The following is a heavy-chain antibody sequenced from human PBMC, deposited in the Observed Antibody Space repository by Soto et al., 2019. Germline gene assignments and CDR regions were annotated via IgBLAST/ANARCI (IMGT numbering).Heavy chain of an antibody. Sequence: FLRLSCAASGFTFSSYAMHWVRQAPGKGLEWVAVISYDGSNKYYADSVKGRFTISRDNSKNTLYLQMNSLRAEDTAVYYCARDGGVIAARGAFDIWGQGTMVTVSS. J-gene: IGHJ3*02. V-gene: IGHV3-30-3*01. CDR3: ARDGGVIAARGAFDI. CDR2: ISYDGSNK. D-gene: IGHD6-6*01. CDR1: GFTFSSYA.